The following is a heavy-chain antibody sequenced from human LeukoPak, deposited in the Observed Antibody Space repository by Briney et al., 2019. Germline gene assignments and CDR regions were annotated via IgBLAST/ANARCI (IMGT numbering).Heavy chain of an antibody. CDR3: AKSTRAVMAMMDV. Sequence: PGGSLRLSCAASGVTFSSYSMNWVRQAPGKGLEWVSSISSRSTYIYYADSVKGRFTISRDNAKNSLYLQMNSLRAEDTAAYFCAKSTRAVMAMMDVWGKGTTVTVSS. J-gene: IGHJ6*04. D-gene: IGHD3-16*01. CDR1: GVTFSSYS. V-gene: IGHV3-21*01. CDR2: ISSRSTYI.